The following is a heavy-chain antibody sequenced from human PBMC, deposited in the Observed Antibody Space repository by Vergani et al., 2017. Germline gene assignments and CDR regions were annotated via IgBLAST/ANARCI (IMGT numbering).Heavy chain of an antibody. V-gene: IGHV1-69*12. Sequence: QVQLVQSGAEVKKPGSSVKVSCKASGGTFSSYAISWVRQAPGQGLEWMGGIIPIFGTANYAQQFQGRVTITADESTSTAYIELSSLSSEDTAVYYCARGGLGYCSGGSCNWVDPWGQGSLVTV. D-gene: IGHD2-15*01. CDR1: GGTFSSYA. J-gene: IGHJ5*02. CDR3: ARGGLGYCSGGSCNWVDP. CDR2: IIPIFGTA.